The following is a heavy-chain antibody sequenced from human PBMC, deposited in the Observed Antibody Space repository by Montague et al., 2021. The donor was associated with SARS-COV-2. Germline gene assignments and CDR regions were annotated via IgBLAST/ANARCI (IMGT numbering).Heavy chain of an antibody. Sequence: SLRLSCAASGFTFSSYWMSWVRQAPGKGLEWVASIKEAGSEKDYVESVKGRFTISRDNAKNSLHLQMNSLRADDTAVYYCARDFAHYTGYVAGYFDYWGQGTLVTVSS. V-gene: IGHV3-7*05. J-gene: IGHJ4*02. CDR3: ARDFAHYTGYVAGYFDY. CDR1: GFTFSSYW. CDR2: IKEAGSEK. D-gene: IGHD5-12*01.